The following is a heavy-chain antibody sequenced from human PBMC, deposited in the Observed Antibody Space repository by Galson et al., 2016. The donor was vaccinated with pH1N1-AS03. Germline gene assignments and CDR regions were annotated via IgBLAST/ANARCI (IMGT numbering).Heavy chain of an antibody. CDR3: AHIGGYSGNSGSFDC. D-gene: IGHD4-23*01. J-gene: IGHJ4*02. Sequence: SLRLSCAASGFTFSDYHMDWVRQAPGKGLEWVGRIRTKANSYTTEYAASVKGRFTISRDDSKNSVYLQMNSLRIEDTAVYYCAHIGGYSGNSGSFDCWGQGTLVTVSS. V-gene: IGHV3-72*01. CDR2: IRTKANSYTT. CDR1: GFTFSDYH.